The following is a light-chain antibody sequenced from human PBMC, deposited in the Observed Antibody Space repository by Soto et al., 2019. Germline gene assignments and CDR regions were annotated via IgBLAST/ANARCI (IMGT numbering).Light chain of an antibody. CDR3: SSYAGTNNLLYV. J-gene: IGLJ1*01. CDR2: EVS. CDR1: SSDVGAYNY. V-gene: IGLV2-8*01. Sequence: QSVLTGPPCATVSPGQSVTIFYSGTSSDVGAYNYVSWYQQHPGKAPRLLIYEVSQRPSGVPDRFSGSKSANTASLTVSGLQPEDEADYYCSSYAGTNNLLYVFGTGTKVTV.